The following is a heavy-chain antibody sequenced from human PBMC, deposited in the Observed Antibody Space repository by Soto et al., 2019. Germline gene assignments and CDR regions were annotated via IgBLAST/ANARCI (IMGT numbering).Heavy chain of an antibody. J-gene: IGHJ6*03. CDR1: GFRFSSHW. D-gene: IGHD3-3*01. V-gene: IGHV3-74*01. CDR2: INADGSYT. CDR3: ARENYDDYYYYIDV. Sequence: EVQLVESGGHLVLPGGSLRLSCTASGFRFSSHWMHWVRQGPGKGLVWVSRINADGSYTTYGDSVKGRFTISRDNAKNTLFLQMNSLRAEDTGVYYCARENYDDYYYYIDVWGKGTTVTVSS.